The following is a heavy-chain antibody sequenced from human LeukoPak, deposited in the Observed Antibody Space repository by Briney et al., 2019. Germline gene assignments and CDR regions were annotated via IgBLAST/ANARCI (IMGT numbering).Heavy chain of an antibody. CDR3: ARGEFPGAFDI. Sequence: GGSLRLSCAASGFTFSDYFMHWVRQGPGKGLVWVSHINSDGSNINYADSVKGRFTISRDNAKNTLYLQMNSLRAEDTAMYYCARGEFPGAFDIWGHGTVVTVSS. D-gene: IGHD2-21*01. J-gene: IGHJ3*02. CDR2: INSDGSNI. CDR1: GFTFSDYF. V-gene: IGHV3-74*01.